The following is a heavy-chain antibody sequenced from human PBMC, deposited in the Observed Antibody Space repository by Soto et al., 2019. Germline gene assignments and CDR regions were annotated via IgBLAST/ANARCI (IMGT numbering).Heavy chain of an antibody. CDR2: ISSSSSYI. Sequence: EVQLVESGGGLVKPGGSLRLSCAASGFTFSSYSMNWVRQAPGKGLEWVSSISSSSSYIYYADSVKGRFTISRDNAKNSLYRQMSSLRAEDTAVYYCARGTILCSGGSCYPQPFDYWGQGTLVTVSS. CDR3: ARGTILCSGGSCYPQPFDY. J-gene: IGHJ4*02. V-gene: IGHV3-21*01. CDR1: GFTFSSYS. D-gene: IGHD2-15*01.